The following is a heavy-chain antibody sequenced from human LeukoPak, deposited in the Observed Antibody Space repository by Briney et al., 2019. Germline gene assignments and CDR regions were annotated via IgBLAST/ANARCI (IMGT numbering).Heavy chain of an antibody. CDR2: INHSGST. CDR1: GGSFSGYY. Sequence: SETLSLTCAVYGGSFSGYYWSWIRQPPGKGLEWIGEINHSGSTNYNPSLKSRVTISVDTSKNQFSLKLSSVTAADTAVYYCARARVGNYYDSSGYRARGNFYYWGQGTLVTVSS. D-gene: IGHD3-22*01. J-gene: IGHJ4*02. CDR3: ARARVGNYYDSSGYRARGNFYY. V-gene: IGHV4-34*01.